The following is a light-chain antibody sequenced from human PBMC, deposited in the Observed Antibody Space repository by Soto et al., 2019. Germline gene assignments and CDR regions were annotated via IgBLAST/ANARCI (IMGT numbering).Light chain of an antibody. V-gene: IGKV2-28*01. CDR1: QSLLHTNGYNY. CDR3: MQALQTPLT. Sequence: DIVMTQTPLSLPVTPGEPASISCRSSQSLLHTNGYNYLDWYLQKPGQSPQLLISLGSDRASGVPDRFSGSGSGTEFTLKISRVEAEDVGAYYCMQALQTPLTFGGGTQVEIK. CDR2: LGS. J-gene: IGKJ4*01.